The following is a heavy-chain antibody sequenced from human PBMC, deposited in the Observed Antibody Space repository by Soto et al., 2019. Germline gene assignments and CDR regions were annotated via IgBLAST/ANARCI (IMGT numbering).Heavy chain of an antibody. J-gene: IGHJ6*02. Sequence: GECLKISCKGSGYRFTSYLISCVRQVPGKGLEWMGRIDPSDSYTNYSPSFQGHVTISADKSISTAYLQWSSLKASDTAMYYCARIQRAARRVDYYGMDVWGQGTTVT. CDR3: ARIQRAARRVDYYGMDV. V-gene: IGHV5-10-1*01. CDR1: GYRFTSYL. CDR2: IDPSDSYT. D-gene: IGHD6-6*01.